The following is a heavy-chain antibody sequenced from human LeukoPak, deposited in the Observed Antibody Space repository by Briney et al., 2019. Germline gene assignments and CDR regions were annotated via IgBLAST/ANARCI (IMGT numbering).Heavy chain of an antibody. V-gene: IGHV4-59*08. CDR1: GGSISPYY. J-gene: IGHJ4*02. CDR3: ARHGGGGESYPRVFDY. D-gene: IGHD1-26*01. Sequence: SETLSLTCTVSGGSISPYYWSWIRQPPGKGLEWIGYIYYSGSTNYNPSLKSRVTISVDTSKNQFSLKLSSVTAADTAVYYCARHGGGGESYPRVFDYWGRGTLVTVSP. CDR2: IYYSGST.